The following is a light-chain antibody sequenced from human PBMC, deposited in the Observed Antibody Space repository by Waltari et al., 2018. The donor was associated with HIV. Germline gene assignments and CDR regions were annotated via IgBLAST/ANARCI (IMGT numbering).Light chain of an antibody. CDR3: LQSRSIPLT. J-gene: IGKJ4*01. Sequence: IQLTQSPFSLSASIGDKVSITCRASQSLSDFLHWYQQKPGKPPKLLIHGGSTLESGVPSRFSGSGSDTDYTLTISSLQPDDFATYYCLQSRSIPLTFGPGTKVEV. CDR2: GGS. V-gene: IGKV1-39*01. CDR1: QSLSDF.